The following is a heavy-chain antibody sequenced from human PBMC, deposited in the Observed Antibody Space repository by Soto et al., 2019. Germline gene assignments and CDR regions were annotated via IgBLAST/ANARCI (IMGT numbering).Heavy chain of an antibody. CDR3: ARDPSSSSWYGSFDY. V-gene: IGHV3-21*01. CDR1: GFTFSSYS. J-gene: IGHJ4*02. CDR2: ISSSISYI. D-gene: IGHD6-13*01. Sequence: GGSLRLSCAASGFTFSSYSMNWVRQAPGKGLEWVSSISSSISYIYYADSVKGRFTISRDNAKNSLYLQMNSLRAEDTAVYYCARDPSSSSWYGSFDYWGQGTLVTVSS.